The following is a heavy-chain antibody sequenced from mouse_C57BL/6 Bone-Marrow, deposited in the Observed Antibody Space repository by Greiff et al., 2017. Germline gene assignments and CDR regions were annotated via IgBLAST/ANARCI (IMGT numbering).Heavy chain of an antibody. CDR1: GYTFNSYK. CDR3: ARRLTGTRGYY. CDR2: INPSSGDT. Sequence: VQLQQSGAELVRPGASVKMSCTASGYTFNSYKMHWVKQRPGQGLEWIGYINPSSGDTKYTQKFKGKATLTADKSSSTAYLQLSSLTSEDSAVYCSARRLTGTRGYYSGRGTTLTVSS. J-gene: IGHJ2*01. D-gene: IGHD4-1*01. V-gene: IGHV1-4*01.